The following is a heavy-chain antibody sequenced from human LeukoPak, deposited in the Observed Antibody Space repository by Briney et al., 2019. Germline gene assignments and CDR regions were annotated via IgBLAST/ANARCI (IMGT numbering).Heavy chain of an antibody. V-gene: IGHV3-23*01. CDR1: GFTFSSYA. D-gene: IGHD2-2*01. CDR2: SGDGSA. J-gene: IGHJ4*02. Sequence: GGSLRLSCAASGFTFSSYAMSWVRQAPGKGLEWVSTSGDGSAYYADSVKGRFTIFRDNFRNTLYLQMNSLRAEDTAVYYCAKDRREYCSSITCYLYDNWGQGTLVTVSS. CDR3: AKDRREYCSSITCYLYDN.